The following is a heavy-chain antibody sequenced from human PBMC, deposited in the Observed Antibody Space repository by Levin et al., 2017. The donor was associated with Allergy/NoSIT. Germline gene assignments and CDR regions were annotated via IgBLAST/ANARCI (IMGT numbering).Heavy chain of an antibody. CDR2: INWNRDKI. D-gene: IGHD1-1*01. V-gene: IGHV3-9*01. Sequence: PGGSLRLSCAASGFTFGDYAMHWVRQAPGKGLEWVSGINWNRDKIGYADSVRARFTISRDNAKNSLYLQMDSLRAEDTALYYCVREIAEEGTWGQGTLVMVSS. CDR1: GFTFGDYA. CDR3: VREIAEEGT. J-gene: IGHJ4*02.